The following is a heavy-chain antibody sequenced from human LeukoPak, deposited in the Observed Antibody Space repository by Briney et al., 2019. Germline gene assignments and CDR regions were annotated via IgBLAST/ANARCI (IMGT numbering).Heavy chain of an antibody. J-gene: IGHJ3*02. V-gene: IGHV4-34*01. CDR1: GGSFSGYY. CDR3: ARGYYYDSSGYYPDAFDI. D-gene: IGHD3-22*01. Sequence: SETLSLTCAVYGGSFSGYYWSWIRQPPGKGLEWIGEINHSGSTNYNPSLKSRVTISVDTSKNQFSLKLSSVTAADTAVYYCARGYYYDSSGYYPDAFDIWGQGTMVTVSS. CDR2: INHSGST.